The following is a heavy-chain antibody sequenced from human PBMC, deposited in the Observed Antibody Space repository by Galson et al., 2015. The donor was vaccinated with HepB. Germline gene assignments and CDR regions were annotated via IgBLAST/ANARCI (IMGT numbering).Heavy chain of an antibody. CDR2: ISGSATST. CDR3: AKPSPYYYDSSGYHYYYGVDV. Sequence: SLRLSCAASGFTFTTYAMSWVRQAPGKGLEWVSGISGSATSTYYADSVKDRFIISRDNSKNTLYLQMNSLRAEDTAVYYCAKPSPYYYDSSGYHYYYGVDVWGQGTTVTVSS. V-gene: IGHV3-23*01. CDR1: GFTFTTYA. J-gene: IGHJ6*02. D-gene: IGHD3-22*01.